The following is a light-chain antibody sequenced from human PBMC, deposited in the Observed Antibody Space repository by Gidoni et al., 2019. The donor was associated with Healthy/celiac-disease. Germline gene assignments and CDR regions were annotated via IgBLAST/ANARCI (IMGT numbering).Light chain of an antibody. CDR1: QSVSSY. Sequence: DIVFTQSPSTLSLSPGERATLSCRASQSVSSYLAWYQQKPGQAPRLLIYDASNRATGIQARFSGSGSGTDFTLTISSLEPEDFAVYYGQQRSNWPPWTFGQGTKVEIK. V-gene: IGKV3-11*01. J-gene: IGKJ1*01. CDR2: DAS. CDR3: QQRSNWPPWT.